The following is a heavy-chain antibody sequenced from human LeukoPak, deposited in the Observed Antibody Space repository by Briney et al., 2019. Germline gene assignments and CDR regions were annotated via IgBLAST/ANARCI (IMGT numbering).Heavy chain of an antibody. CDR3: ARAPQPFGDYLDY. Sequence: TGGSLRLSCAASGFTFSSYWMSWVRQAPGKGLEWVANIKQDGSEKYYVDSVKGRFTISRDNAKNSLYLQMNSLRAEDTALYYCARAPQPFGDYLDYWGQGTLVTVSS. J-gene: IGHJ4*02. D-gene: IGHD3-10*01. CDR2: IKQDGSEK. V-gene: IGHV3-7*03. CDR1: GFTFSSYW.